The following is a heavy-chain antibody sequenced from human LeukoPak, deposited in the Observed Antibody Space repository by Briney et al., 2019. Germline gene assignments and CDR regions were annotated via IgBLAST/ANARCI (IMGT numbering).Heavy chain of an antibody. J-gene: IGHJ4*02. CDR1: GYTFTGYY. V-gene: IGHV1-46*01. D-gene: IGHD4-17*01. Sequence: ASVKVSCKASGYTFTGYYMHWMRQAPGQGLEWMGLINPSGGSTSYSQNFQGRVAMTRDTSTSTVYMDLSSLRSEDTAVYYCARGPFADYGDYGHSFDYWGQGTLVTVAS. CDR2: INPSGGST. CDR3: ARGPFADYGDYGHSFDY.